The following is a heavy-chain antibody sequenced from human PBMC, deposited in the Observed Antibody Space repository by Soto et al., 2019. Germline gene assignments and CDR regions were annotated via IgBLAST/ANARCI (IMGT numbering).Heavy chain of an antibody. D-gene: IGHD3-10*01. CDR1: GGSFSCYY. CDR2: INHSGST. V-gene: IGHV4-34*01. J-gene: IGHJ4*02. CDR3: ARHRGEMVRGVMDY. Sequence: SETLSLTCAVYGGSFSCYYWSWIRQAPGKGLEWIGEINHSGSTNYNPSLKSRVTISVDTSKNQFSLKLSSVTAADTAVYYCARHRGEMVRGVMDYWGQGTLVTVSS.